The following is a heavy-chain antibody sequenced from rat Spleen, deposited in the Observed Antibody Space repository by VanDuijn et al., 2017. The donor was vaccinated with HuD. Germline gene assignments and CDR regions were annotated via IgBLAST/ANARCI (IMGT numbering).Heavy chain of an antibody. Sequence: EVQLVESGGGLVQPGRSLKLSCAASGFTFSSFPMAWVRQAPKKGLEWVATISSGGSGTYFPDSVKGRFTISRDNAKNTLYLQMDSLRSEDTATYYCARVHTMGINGYYFDYWGQGVMVTVSS. CDR3: ARVHTMGINGYYFDY. V-gene: IGHV5-7*01. CDR2: ISSGGSGT. J-gene: IGHJ2*01. CDR1: GFTFSSFP. D-gene: IGHD1-9*01.